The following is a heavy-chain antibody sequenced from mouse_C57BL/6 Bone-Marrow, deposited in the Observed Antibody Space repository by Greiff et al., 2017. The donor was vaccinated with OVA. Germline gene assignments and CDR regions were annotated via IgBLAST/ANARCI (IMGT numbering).Heavy chain of an antibody. Sequence: EVKLMESGGGLVKPGGSLKLSCAASGFTFSSYAMSWVRQTPEKRLEWVATISDGGSYTYYPDNVKGRFTISRDNAKNNLYLQMSHLKSEDTAMYYCARTGTAWFAYWGQRTLVTVAA. CDR1: GFTFSSYA. D-gene: IGHD4-1*01. CDR3: ARTGTAWFAY. J-gene: IGHJ3*01. V-gene: IGHV5-4*03. CDR2: ISDGGSYT.